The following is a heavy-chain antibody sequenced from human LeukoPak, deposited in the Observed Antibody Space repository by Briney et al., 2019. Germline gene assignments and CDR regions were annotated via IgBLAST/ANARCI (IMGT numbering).Heavy chain of an antibody. CDR1: GFTVSSNY. D-gene: IGHD5-18*01. CDR3: ARVLYWEDTATVTKPNYYFDY. CDR2: IYSGGST. V-gene: IGHV3-53*01. Sequence: GGSLRLSCAASGFTVSSNYMSWVRQAPGKGLEWVSVIYSGGSTYYADSVKGRFTISRDNSKNTLYLQMNSLRAEDTAVYYCARVLYWEDTATVTKPNYYFDYWGQGTLVTVSS. J-gene: IGHJ4*02.